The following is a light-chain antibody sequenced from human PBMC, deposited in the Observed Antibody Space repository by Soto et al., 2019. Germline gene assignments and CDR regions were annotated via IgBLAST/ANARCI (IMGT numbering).Light chain of an antibody. V-gene: IGLV2-23*02. CDR2: EVS. CDR3: CSYAGSSAPS. CDR1: SSDVEIYNF. Sequence: QSALTQPASVSGSPGQSITISCTGTSSDVEIYNFFSWYQQHPGKAPKLMIYEVSKRPSGVSNRFSGSKSGNTASLTISGLQAEDEADYYCCSYAGSSAPSFAGGTKLTVL. J-gene: IGLJ2*01.